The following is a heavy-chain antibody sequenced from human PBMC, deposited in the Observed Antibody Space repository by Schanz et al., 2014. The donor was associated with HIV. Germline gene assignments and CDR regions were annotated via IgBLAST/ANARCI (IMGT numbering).Heavy chain of an antibody. CDR3: ARSSSGSGTWPPRY. CDR1: GFILTEYW. CDR2: IKQDATEK. D-gene: IGHD6-6*01. J-gene: IGHJ4*02. Sequence: EVQLVESGGGVVQPGGSLKVSCGASGFILTEYWMAWVRQAPGKGLQWVANIKQDATEKNYVDSVKGRFTISRDNAKNSLYLQMNSLRAEDTALYHCARSSSGSGTWPPRYWGQGTLVIVSS. V-gene: IGHV3-7*03.